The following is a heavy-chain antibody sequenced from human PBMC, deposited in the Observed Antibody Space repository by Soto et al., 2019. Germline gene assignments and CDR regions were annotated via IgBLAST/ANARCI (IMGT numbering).Heavy chain of an antibody. D-gene: IGHD3-16*01. J-gene: IGHJ4*02. CDR3: AKDGSWDGGGGES. V-gene: IGHV1-69*18. CDR1: RVTFSSYA. Sequence: QVQLVQSGAELKKPGSSVKVSCSASRVTFSSYAFTWVRQAPGQGLEWMGNIIPVFRTSNYAQGFQGRLTISADESTNTIYMELSSLRSEDTAVYFCAKDGSWDGGGGESWGQGTLVIVSS. CDR2: IIPVFRTS.